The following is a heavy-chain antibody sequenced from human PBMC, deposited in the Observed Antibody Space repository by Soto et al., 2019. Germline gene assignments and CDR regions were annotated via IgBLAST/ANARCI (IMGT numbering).Heavy chain of an antibody. CDR2: INPNSGDP. CDR1: GYTLSDYY. V-gene: IGHV1-2*02. D-gene: IGHD6-13*01. CDR3: TRDGGGIAAAGAGNDAFAI. Sequence: ASVKVSGKASGYTLSDYYIQWVRQAPGQGLEWMGWINPNSGDPNYAQKFQGRVTMSRDTSINTAYMELRWLRSEDTAVYYCTRDGGGIAAAGAGNDAFAIWGKGTKVTVSS. J-gene: IGHJ3*02.